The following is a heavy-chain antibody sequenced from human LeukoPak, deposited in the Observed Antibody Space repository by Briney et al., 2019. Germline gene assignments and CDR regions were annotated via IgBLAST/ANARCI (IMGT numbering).Heavy chain of an antibody. D-gene: IGHD3-10*01. CDR3: ARDRGSGSYYSDY. Sequence: ASVKVSCKASGGTFSSYAISWVRQAPGQGLEWMGRIIPILGIANYAQKFQGRVTITADKSTSTAYMELSSLRSEDTAVYYCARDRGSGSYYSDYWGQGTLVTVSS. V-gene: IGHV1-69*04. CDR2: IIPILGIA. J-gene: IGHJ4*02. CDR1: GGTFSSYA.